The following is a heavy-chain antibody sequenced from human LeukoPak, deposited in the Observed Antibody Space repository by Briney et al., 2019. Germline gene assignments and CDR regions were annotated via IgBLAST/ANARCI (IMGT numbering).Heavy chain of an antibody. D-gene: IGHD1-26*01. CDR1: GGSISSSTYY. CDR3: ARDGRFPPEVLPRYFDY. CDR2: IYYSGNT. V-gene: IGHV4-39*07. J-gene: IGHJ4*02. Sequence: SETLSLTCTVSGGSISSSTYYWGWIRQPPGKGLEWIGNIYYSGNTYYNPSLTSRVTISVDTSKNQFSLKLSSVTAADTAVYYCARDGRFPPEVLPRYFDYWGQGTLVTVSS.